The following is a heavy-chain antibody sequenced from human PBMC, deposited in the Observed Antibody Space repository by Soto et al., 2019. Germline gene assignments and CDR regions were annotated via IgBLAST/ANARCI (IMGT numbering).Heavy chain of an antibody. D-gene: IGHD2-2*01. Sequence: SETLSLTCAVSGGSISSGGYSWSWIRQPPGKGLEWIGYIYHSGSTYYNPSLKSRVTISVDRSKNQFSLKLSSVTAADMAVYYCARHVRYCSSTSCYAGDAFDIWGQGTMVTVSS. CDR2: IYHSGST. CDR1: GGSISSGGYS. J-gene: IGHJ3*02. CDR3: ARHVRYCSSTSCYAGDAFDI. V-gene: IGHV4-30-2*01.